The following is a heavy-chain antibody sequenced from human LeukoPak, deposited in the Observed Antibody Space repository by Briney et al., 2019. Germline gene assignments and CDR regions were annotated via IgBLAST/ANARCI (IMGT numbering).Heavy chain of an antibody. CDR3: AIRGSSSSLPYYYYYMDV. CDR1: GGTFSSYA. D-gene: IGHD6-6*01. V-gene: IGHV1-69*04. J-gene: IGHJ6*03. CDR2: IIPILGIA. Sequence: SVKVSCKASGGTFSSYAISWVRQAPGQGLEWMGRIIPILGIANYAQKFQGRVTITADESTSTAYMELSSLRSEDTAVYYCAIRGSSSSLPYYYYYMDVWGKGTTVTVSS.